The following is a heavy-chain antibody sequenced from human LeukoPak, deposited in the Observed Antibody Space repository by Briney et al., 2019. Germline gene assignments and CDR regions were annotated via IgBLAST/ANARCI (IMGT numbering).Heavy chain of an antibody. CDR3: ARDFGDGLVVAATSPDY. Sequence: SETLSLTCAVYGGSFSGYYWSWIRQPPGKGLEWIGSIYYSGSTYYNPSLKSRVTISVDTSKNQFSLKLSSVTAADTAVYYCARDFGDGLVVAATSPDYWGQGTLVTVSS. CDR2: IYYSGST. CDR1: GGSFSGYY. D-gene: IGHD2-15*01. V-gene: IGHV4-34*01. J-gene: IGHJ4*02.